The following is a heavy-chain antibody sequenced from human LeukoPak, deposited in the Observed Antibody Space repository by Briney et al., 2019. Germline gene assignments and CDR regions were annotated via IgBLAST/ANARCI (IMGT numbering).Heavy chain of an antibody. V-gene: IGHV4-34*01. J-gene: IGHJ6*03. CDR3: ARGRHDITMIVVVMTSVSYYLDV. Sequence: SETLSLTCAVQGGSFSGYHWTWIRQSPGKGLEWIGDINPSGSTYYNPSLKSRLTISVDTSKNQFSLKLRSVTAADTAVYYCARGRHDITMIVVVMTSVSYYLDVWGKGTTVTVS. D-gene: IGHD3-22*01. CDR1: GGSFSGYH. CDR2: INPSGST.